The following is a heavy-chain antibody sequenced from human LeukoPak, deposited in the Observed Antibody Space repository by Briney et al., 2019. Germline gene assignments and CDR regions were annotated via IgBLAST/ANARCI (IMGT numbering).Heavy chain of an antibody. CDR3: ARDGGYYGSGSYYTGRYYYYMVV. J-gene: IGHJ6*03. V-gene: IGHV4-59*01. CDR2: IYYSGST. CDR1: SGSISSYY. D-gene: IGHD3-10*01. Sequence: SETLSLTCTVSSGSISSYYWSWIRHPPRKGLEWIGYIYYSGSTNYSPSLKSRVTISVDTSKNQFSLKLSSVTAAVTAVYYCARDGGYYGSGSYYTGRYYYYMVVWGKGATVTVSS.